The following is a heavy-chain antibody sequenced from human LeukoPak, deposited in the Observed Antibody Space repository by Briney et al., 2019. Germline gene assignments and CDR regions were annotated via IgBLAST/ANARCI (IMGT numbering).Heavy chain of an antibody. CDR2: ISYDGSNK. J-gene: IGHJ4*02. V-gene: IGHV3-30-3*01. Sequence: GGSLRLSCAASGFTFSSYAMHWVRQAPGKGLEWVAVISYDGSNKYYADSVKGRFTISRDNSKNTLYLQMNSLRAEDTAVYYCARAPVAGSVIDYWAREPWSPSPQ. CDR3: ARAPVAGSVIDY. D-gene: IGHD6-19*01. CDR1: GFTFSSYA.